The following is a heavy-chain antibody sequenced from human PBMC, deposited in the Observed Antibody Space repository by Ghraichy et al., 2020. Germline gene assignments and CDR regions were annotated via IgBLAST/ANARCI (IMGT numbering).Heavy chain of an antibody. CDR1: GFTFSSYA. D-gene: IGHD2-2*02. J-gene: IGHJ5*02. CDR3: AREGAYCSSTSCYKGWFDP. Sequence: GGPLRLSCAASGFTFSSYAMHWVRQAPGKGLEWVAVISYDGSNKYYADSVKGRFTISRDNSKNTLYLQMNSLRAEDTAVYYCAREGAYCSSTSCYKGWFDPWGQGTLVTVSS. V-gene: IGHV3-30*04. CDR2: ISYDGSNK.